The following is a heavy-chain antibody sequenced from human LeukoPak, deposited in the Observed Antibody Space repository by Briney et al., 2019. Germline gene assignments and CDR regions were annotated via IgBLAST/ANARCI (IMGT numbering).Heavy chain of an antibody. CDR1: GFTFSSYA. D-gene: IGHD2-2*01. CDR2: ISYDGSNK. V-gene: IGHV3-30-3*01. Sequence: GGSPRLSCAASGFTFSSYAMHWVRQAPGKGLEWVAVISYDGSNKYYADSVKGRFTISRDNSKNTLCLQMNSLRAEDTAVYYCARDRYCSSTSCRSGLVGYWGQGTLVTVSS. J-gene: IGHJ4*02. CDR3: ARDRYCSSTSCRSGLVGY.